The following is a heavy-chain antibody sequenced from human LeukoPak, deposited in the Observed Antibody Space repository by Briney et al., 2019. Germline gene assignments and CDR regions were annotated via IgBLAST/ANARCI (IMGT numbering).Heavy chain of an antibody. V-gene: IGHV4-4*07. D-gene: IGHD2-15*01. CDR3: ARGGVVAATPSTLYNWFDP. CDR2: IYTSWNT. J-gene: IGHJ5*02. Sequence: SETLSPTCTVSGGSISTYYWSWIRQPAGKGLEWIGRIYTSWNTNYNPSLKSRVTMSVDTSKNQFSLKLSSVTAADTAVYYCARGGVVAATPSTLYNWFDPWGQGTLVTVSS. CDR1: GGSISTYY.